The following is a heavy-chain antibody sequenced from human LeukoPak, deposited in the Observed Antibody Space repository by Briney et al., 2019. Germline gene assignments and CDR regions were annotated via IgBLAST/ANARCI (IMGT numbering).Heavy chain of an antibody. CDR3: ARAHIVLMVYATASNWFDP. CDR2: IYYSGST. Sequence: SETLSLTCTVSGGSISSSSYYWGWIRQPPGKGLEWLGSIYYSGSTYFNPSLKSRVTISVDTSKNQFSLKLSSVTAADTAVYYCARAHIVLMVYATASNWFDPWGQGTLVTVSS. D-gene: IGHD2-8*01. CDR1: GGSISSSSYY. J-gene: IGHJ5*02. V-gene: IGHV4-39*07.